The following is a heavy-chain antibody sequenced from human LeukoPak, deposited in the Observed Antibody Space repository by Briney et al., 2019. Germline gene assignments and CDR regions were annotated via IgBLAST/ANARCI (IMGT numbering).Heavy chain of an antibody. V-gene: IGHV4-34*01. CDR1: GGSFSGYY. CDR2: INHSGST. CDR3: ARRGGGSKYYFDY. D-gene: IGHD1-26*01. J-gene: IGHJ4*02. Sequence: PSETLSLTCAVYGGSFSGYYWSWIRQPPGKGLEWIGEINHSGSTSYNPSLKSRVTISVDTSKDQFSLKLSSVTAADTAVYYCARRGGGSKYYFDYWGQGTLVTVSS.